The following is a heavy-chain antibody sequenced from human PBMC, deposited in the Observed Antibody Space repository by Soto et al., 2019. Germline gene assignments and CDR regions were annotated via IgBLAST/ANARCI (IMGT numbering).Heavy chain of an antibody. CDR2: INHSGST. Sequence: SETLSLTCAVYGGSFSGYYWSWIRQPPGKGLEWIGEINHSGSTNYNPSLKSRVTISVDTSKNQFSLKLSSVTAADTAVYYCAHRPGIAAAGWFDPWGRGTRVTFSS. D-gene: IGHD6-13*01. CDR3: AHRPGIAAAGWFDP. CDR1: GGSFSGYY. V-gene: IGHV4-34*01. J-gene: IGHJ5*02.